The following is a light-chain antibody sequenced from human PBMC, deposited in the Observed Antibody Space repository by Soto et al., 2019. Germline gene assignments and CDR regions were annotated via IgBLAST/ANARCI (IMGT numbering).Light chain of an antibody. Sequence: EIVMTQSPVTLSVSPGERATLSCRASQSVSSNLAWYQQKPGQAPRLLIYGASTRATGIPARFSGSGSGTEFTLTISSLQSEDFAFYYCQQYNNWPLTLGGGTKVEIK. CDR1: QSVSSN. J-gene: IGKJ4*01. CDR3: QQYNNWPLT. CDR2: GAS. V-gene: IGKV3-15*01.